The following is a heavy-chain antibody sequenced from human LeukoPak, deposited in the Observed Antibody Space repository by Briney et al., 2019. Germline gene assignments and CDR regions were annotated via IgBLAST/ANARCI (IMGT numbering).Heavy chain of an antibody. CDR2: TSAGDGSS. CDR3: AKGGLGGYNAVFDY. J-gene: IGHJ4*02. Sequence: PGGSLRLSCATSGFTFAGNAMSWVRQAPGKGLEWVSGTSAGDGSSHYADSVQGRFTIFVDNAKNTLYLQMNSLRAEDTAMYYCAKGGLGGYNAVFDYWGRGTLVTVSS. D-gene: IGHD5-24*01. CDR1: GFTFAGNA. V-gene: IGHV3-23*01.